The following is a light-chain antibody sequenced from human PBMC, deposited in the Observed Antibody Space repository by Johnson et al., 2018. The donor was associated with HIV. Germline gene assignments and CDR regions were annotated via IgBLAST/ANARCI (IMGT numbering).Light chain of an antibody. CDR2: EDD. Sequence: QSILTQPPSVSAAPGQKVTISCSGSSSNIGKNHVSWYQQFPGTAPKLLVYEDDKRPSDIPDRFSGSKSGTSATLGITGLQTGDEADYYCGTWDSSLSAGYVFGTGTKVTVL. J-gene: IGLJ1*01. CDR1: SSNIGKNH. CDR3: GTWDSSLSAGYV. V-gene: IGLV1-51*02.